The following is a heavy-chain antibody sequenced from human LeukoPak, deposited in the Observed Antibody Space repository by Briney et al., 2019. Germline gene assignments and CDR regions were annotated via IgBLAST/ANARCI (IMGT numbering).Heavy chain of an antibody. Sequence: SETLSLTCTVSGVSMSSYQWSWVRQSPEKGLEGIGCINTKGETSYNPSPKSRVTTSVDTSKSQFSLRLTSVTAADTAVYYCATSNDAKIAPFDHWGQGAPVTVSS. CDR3: ATSNDAKIAPFDH. CDR1: GVSMSSYQ. V-gene: IGHV4-4*09. D-gene: IGHD2-21*01. J-gene: IGHJ4*02. CDR2: INTKGET.